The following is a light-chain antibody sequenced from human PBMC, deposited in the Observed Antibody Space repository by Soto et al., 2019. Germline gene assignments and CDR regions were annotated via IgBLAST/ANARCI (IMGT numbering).Light chain of an antibody. J-gene: IGKJ1*01. CDR2: LVP. Sequence: DIVVTQSPLSLPVTPGESASISCRSSQSLLKSDGSNHLDWYLQTTGQSPQLLIYLVPNRGSGVPDRFSSSGSGTDVTLKISRVEAEDVGIYYCMQGLQISRTFGQGTKVEIK. CDR3: MQGLQISRT. CDR1: QSLLKSDGSNH. V-gene: IGKV2-28*01.